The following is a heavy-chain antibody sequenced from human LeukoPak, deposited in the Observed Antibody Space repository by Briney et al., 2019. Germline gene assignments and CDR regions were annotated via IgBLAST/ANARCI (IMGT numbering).Heavy chain of an antibody. CDR2: INSDGSST. D-gene: IGHD2-2*01. CDR3: ARTYHGYGMDV. Sequence: GGSLRLSCAASGFTFSNYWMHWVRQAPGKGLVWVSLINSDGSSTNYADSVQGRFTISRDNTKKTLYLQMNSLRAEVTAVYYCARTYHGYGMDVWGQGTTVTVSS. J-gene: IGHJ6*02. V-gene: IGHV3-74*01. CDR1: GFTFSNYW.